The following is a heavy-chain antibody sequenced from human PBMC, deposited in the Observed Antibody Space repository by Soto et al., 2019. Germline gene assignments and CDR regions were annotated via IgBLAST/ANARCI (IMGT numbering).Heavy chain of an antibody. Sequence: QLQLRESGSGLVKPSQTLSLTCGVSGGSISSDGYSWSWIRQPPGKGLEWIGYVSHRGSTSYNPSLKSRVTISVDRSKNQCSLRLNSGTAADTAVYYCARDRMAADSGPYYSFWRYYGMDVWGQGTTVTVSS. D-gene: IGHD3-3*01. J-gene: IGHJ6*02. V-gene: IGHV4-30-2*01. CDR1: GGSISSDGYS. CDR2: VSHRGST. CDR3: ARDRMAADSGPYYSFWRYYGMDV.